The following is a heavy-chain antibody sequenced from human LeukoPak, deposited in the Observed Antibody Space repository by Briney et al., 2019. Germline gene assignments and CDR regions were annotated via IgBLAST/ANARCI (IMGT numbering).Heavy chain of an antibody. Sequence: GGCLRLSCAASGFTLSSFEMNWVRQALGKGLEWVSYISSSGDTIYYADSVKGRFTISRDNAKSSLYLQMHSLRADDTAVYYCTRDRASSGWYFWGQGALVTVSS. V-gene: IGHV3-48*03. D-gene: IGHD6-19*01. CDR3: TRDRASSGWYF. J-gene: IGHJ4*02. CDR1: GFTLSSFE. CDR2: ISSSGDTI.